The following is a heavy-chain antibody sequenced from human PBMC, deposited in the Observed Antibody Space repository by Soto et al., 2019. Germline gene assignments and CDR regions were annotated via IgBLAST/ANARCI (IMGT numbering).Heavy chain of an antibody. Sequence: SVKVSCKASGGTFSSYAISWVRQAPGQGLEWMGGIIPIFGTANYAQKFQGRVTITADESTSTAYMELSSLRSDDTAVYYCARDRGDGYNSLTLRYYGMDVWGQGTTVTVSS. J-gene: IGHJ6*02. CDR3: ARDRGDGYNSLTLRYYGMDV. D-gene: IGHD5-12*01. CDR2: IIPIFGTA. CDR1: GGTFSSYA. V-gene: IGHV1-69*13.